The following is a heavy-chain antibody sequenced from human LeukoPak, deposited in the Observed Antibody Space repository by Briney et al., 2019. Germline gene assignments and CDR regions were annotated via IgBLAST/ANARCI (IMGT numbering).Heavy chain of an antibody. J-gene: IGHJ4*02. V-gene: IGHV1-2*02. CDR3: ARAFVPVAAPDGFDY. Sequence: ASVKVSCKASGYTFTGFYMHWVRQAPGQGLEWMGWIDANSGGTKYAQNFQGRVTMTRDTSIGTAYMELSRLRSDDTAVNYCARAFVPVAAPDGFDYWGQGTLVTVSS. D-gene: IGHD6-19*01. CDR1: GYTFTGFY. CDR2: IDANSGGT.